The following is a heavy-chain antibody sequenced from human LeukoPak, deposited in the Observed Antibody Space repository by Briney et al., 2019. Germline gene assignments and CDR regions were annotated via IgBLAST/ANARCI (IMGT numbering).Heavy chain of an antibody. CDR1: GFTFSSYG. Sequence: GGSLRLSCAASGFTFSSYGMHWVRQAPGKGLEWVAVISYDGSNKYYADSVKGRFTISRDNSKNTLYLQMNSLRAEDTAVYYCANLWFGELSSAGPYYYGMDVWGKGTTVTVSS. D-gene: IGHD3-10*01. CDR3: ANLWFGELSSAGPYYYGMDV. V-gene: IGHV3-30*18. J-gene: IGHJ6*04. CDR2: ISYDGSNK.